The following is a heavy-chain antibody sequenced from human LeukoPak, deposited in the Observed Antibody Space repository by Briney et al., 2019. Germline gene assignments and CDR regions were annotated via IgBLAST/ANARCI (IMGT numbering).Heavy chain of an antibody. CDR2: INAGNGNT. CDR1: GYIFTSYA. D-gene: IGHD6-13*01. CDR3: ARDIDRVFNWFDP. V-gene: IGHV1-3*01. Sequence: ASVKVSCKTSGYIFTSYAMHWVRQAPGQRLEWMGWINAGNGNTKYSQKFQGRVTITRDTSASTVYMELSSLRSEDTAVYYCARDIDRVFNWFDPWGQGTLVTVSS. J-gene: IGHJ5*02.